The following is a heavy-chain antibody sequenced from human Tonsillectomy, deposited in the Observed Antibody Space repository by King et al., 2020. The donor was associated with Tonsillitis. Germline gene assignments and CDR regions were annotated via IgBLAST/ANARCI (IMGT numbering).Heavy chain of an antibody. CDR2: IHYSGST. J-gene: IGHJ4*02. Sequence: LQLQESGPGLVKPSETLSLTCTVSGGSISSSSHYWGWIRQPPGTGLKWIATIHYSGSTYYNPSLKSRVTMSVDTSKNQFSLKLSSVTAADTAVYYCARVGGSGSQHNDYWGQGTLVTVSS. V-gene: IGHV4-39*07. CDR3: ARVGGSGSQHNDY. CDR1: GGSISSSSHY. D-gene: IGHD1-26*01.